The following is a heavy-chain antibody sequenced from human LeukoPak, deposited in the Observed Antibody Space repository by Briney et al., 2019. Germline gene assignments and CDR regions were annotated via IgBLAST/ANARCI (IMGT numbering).Heavy chain of an antibody. CDR2: ISSSSSMI. V-gene: IGHV3-48*01. D-gene: IGHD5-18*01. Sequence: GGSLRLSCAASGFTFSSYSMNWVRQAPGKGLEWGSYISSSSSMIYYADSVKGRFTISRDNSKNTLYLQMNSLRAEDTGVYYCARDNTAMVGLDYWGQGTLVTVSS. CDR1: GFTFSSYS. CDR3: ARDNTAMVGLDY. J-gene: IGHJ4*02.